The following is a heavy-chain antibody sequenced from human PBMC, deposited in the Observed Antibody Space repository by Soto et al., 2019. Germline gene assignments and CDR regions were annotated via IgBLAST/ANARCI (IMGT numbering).Heavy chain of an antibody. CDR1: GFTFSSYG. V-gene: IGHV3-23*01. Sequence: EVQLLESGGGLVQPGGSLRLSCAASGFTFSSYGMTWVRQAPGKGLEWVSFSSATGAGTYYADSVKGRFTISRDNFKNTLDLQLTSLMADDTAVYYCAKDRRTGGNYGFYSDFWGQGAVVIVSS. D-gene: IGHD1-7*01. CDR2: SSATGAGT. J-gene: IGHJ4*02. CDR3: AKDRRTGGNYGFYSDF.